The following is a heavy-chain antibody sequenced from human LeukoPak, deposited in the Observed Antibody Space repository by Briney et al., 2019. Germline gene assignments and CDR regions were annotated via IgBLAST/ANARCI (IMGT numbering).Heavy chain of an antibody. D-gene: IGHD3-3*01. CDR1: GGSISSYY. CDR3: ARSYYDFWSGSRSSDAFDI. V-gene: IGHV4-4*07. J-gene: IGHJ3*02. CDR2: IYTSGST. Sequence: SETLSLTCTVSGGSISSYYWSWIRQPAGKGLEWIGRIYTSGSTNYNPSLKSRVTISVDTSKNQFSLKLGSVTAADTAVYYCARSYYDFWSGSRSSDAFDIWGQGTMVTVSS.